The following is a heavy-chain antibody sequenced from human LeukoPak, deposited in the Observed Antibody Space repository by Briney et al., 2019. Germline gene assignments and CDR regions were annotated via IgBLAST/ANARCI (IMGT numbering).Heavy chain of an antibody. D-gene: IGHD4-17*01. V-gene: IGHV3-30*03. J-gene: IGHJ4*02. CDR3: SYGDYFDY. CDR2: ISYDGSNK. CDR1: GFTFSSYG. Sequence: GRSLRLSCAASGFTFSSYGMHWVRQAPGKGLEWVAVISYDGSNKYYADSVKGRFTISRDNSKNTLYLQMNSLRAEDTAVYYCSYGDYFDYWGQGTLVTVSS.